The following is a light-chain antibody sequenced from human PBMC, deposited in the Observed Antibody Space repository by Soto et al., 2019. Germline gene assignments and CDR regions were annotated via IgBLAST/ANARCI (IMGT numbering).Light chain of an antibody. CDR1: QSLSSN. J-gene: IGKJ1*01. Sequence: EIVMTQSPASLSVSPGERATLSCRASQSLSSNLAWYQQKPGQAPRLLIYDASTRATGIPARFSGSGSGTEFTLTISSLQSADFAVYYCQQYNNWPRTFGLGTKVDI. CDR3: QQYNNWPRT. CDR2: DAS. V-gene: IGKV3-15*01.